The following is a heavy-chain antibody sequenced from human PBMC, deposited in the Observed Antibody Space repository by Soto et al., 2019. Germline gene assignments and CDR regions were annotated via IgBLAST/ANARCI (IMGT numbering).Heavy chain of an antibody. CDR1: GGSISSYY. CDR2: IYYSGST. D-gene: IGHD6-6*01. Sequence: SETLSLTCTVSGGSISSYYWSWIRQPPGKGLEWIGYIYYSGSTNYNPSLKSRVTISVDTSKNQFSLKLSPVTAADTAVYYCAGLRYSSSPSFDYWGQGTLVTVSS. CDR3: AGLRYSSSPSFDY. J-gene: IGHJ4*02. V-gene: IGHV4-59*01.